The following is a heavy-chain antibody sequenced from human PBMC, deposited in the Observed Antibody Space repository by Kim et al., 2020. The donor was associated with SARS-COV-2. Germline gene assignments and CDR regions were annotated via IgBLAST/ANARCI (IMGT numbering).Heavy chain of an antibody. CDR3: ARGGGVAIFDY. D-gene: IGHD3-16*01. V-gene: IGHV3-7*03. Sequence: EKYHLTSVAGRFTISRDNAKNLLYLQMNNRRADDTAMYYCARGGGVAIFDYWGQGTLVTVSS. J-gene: IGHJ4*02. CDR2: EK.